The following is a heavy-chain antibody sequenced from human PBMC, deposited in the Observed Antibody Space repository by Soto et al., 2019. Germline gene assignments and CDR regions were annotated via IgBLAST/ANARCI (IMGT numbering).Heavy chain of an antibody. J-gene: IGHJ4*02. CDR3: ATSLGPSGWFDY. CDR2: IRLHNGET. D-gene: IGHD6-19*01. V-gene: IGHV1-18*01. Sequence: QVQLVQSGAEVKNPGASVRVSCTASRYTFPNYGLTWVRQAPGQGPEWLGWIRLHNGETHYAPNFRGRVTMTTDTSTGTAYMELRGLRSDDTAMYYCATSLGPSGWFDYWGQGNPVTVSS. CDR1: RYTFPNYG.